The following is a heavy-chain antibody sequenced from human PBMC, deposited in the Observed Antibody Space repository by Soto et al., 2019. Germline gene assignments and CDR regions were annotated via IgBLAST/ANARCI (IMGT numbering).Heavy chain of an antibody. J-gene: IGHJ6*02. CDR1: GYTFTTYF. V-gene: IGHV1-46*01. CDR2: INPTGGDT. Sequence: QVQLVQSGAEVKEPGASVQVSCKASGYTFTTYFMHWVRQAPGQGFEWLGRINPTGGDTVYAQKFQGRVIVTKDTSTSTVFIELGSLTSKDTAVYYCARGSYASNVFIMDVWGQGTPVTVSS. D-gene: IGHD2-2*01. CDR3: ARGSYASNVFIMDV.